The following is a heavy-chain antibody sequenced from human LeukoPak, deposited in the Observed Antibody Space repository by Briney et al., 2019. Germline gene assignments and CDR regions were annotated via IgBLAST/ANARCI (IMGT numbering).Heavy chain of an antibody. Sequence: PSETLSLTCTVSGASISTYYWSWIRQPPGKGLEWIGYISYTGSIDYNPSLKSRVSISVDTSKNQFSLRLSSVTAADTAVYYCARHLPAAASGFDYWGQGTLVTVSS. V-gene: IGHV4-59*08. CDR1: GASISTYY. D-gene: IGHD2-2*01. J-gene: IGHJ4*02. CDR3: ARHLPAAASGFDY. CDR2: ISYTGSI.